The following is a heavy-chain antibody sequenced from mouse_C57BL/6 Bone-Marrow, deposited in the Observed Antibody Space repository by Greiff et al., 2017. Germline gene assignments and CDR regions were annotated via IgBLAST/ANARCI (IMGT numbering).Heavy chain of an antibody. Sequence: VQLQQSGPELVKPGASVKLSCKASGYTFTSSDINWVKQRPGQGLGWIGWIYPRDGSTKYNEKFKGKATLTVDTSSSPAYKEGHSLTSEDAAVYFCARDYGRSYWYFDVWGTGATVTVSS. J-gene: IGHJ1*03. CDR3: ARDYGRSYWYFDV. V-gene: IGHV1-85*01. CDR1: GYTFTSSD. D-gene: IGHD1-1*01. CDR2: IYPRDGST.